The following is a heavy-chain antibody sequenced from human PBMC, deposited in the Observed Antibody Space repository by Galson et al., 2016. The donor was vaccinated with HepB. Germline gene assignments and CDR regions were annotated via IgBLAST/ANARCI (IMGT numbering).Heavy chain of an antibody. CDR2: IDGPTPNT. J-gene: IGHJ4*02. CDR1: GFTFSNYA. CDR3: TSWLSHHFDY. D-gene: IGHD6-19*01. V-gene: IGHV3-23*01. Sequence: SLRLSCAASGFTFSNYAMSWVRQAPGKGLEWVAHIDGPTPNTHYADSVRGRFSIYRDNSRDTLYLQMDSLTAEDSAIYYCTSWLSHHFDYWGQGTRVPVSS.